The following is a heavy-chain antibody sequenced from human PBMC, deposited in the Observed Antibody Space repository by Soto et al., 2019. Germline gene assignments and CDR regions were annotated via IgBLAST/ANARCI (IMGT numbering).Heavy chain of an antibody. D-gene: IGHD3-3*01. CDR2: ISGSGGST. V-gene: IGHV3-23*01. J-gene: IGHJ6*02. Sequence: GGSLRLSCAASGFTFSSYAMSWVRQAPGKGLEWVSAISGSGGSTYYADSVKGRFTISRDNSKNTLYLQMNNLRAEDTAVYYCEKDKYYDFWRDNTHDYSYYGMDVWGQGNTVTVSS. CDR1: GFTFSSYA. CDR3: EKDKYYDFWRDNTHDYSYYGMDV.